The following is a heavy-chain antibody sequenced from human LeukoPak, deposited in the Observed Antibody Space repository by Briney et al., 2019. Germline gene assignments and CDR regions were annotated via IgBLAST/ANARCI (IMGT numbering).Heavy chain of an antibody. D-gene: IGHD2-15*01. CDR3: ARKRCSGGSCYPRRDWFDP. J-gene: IGHJ5*02. CDR1: GYSFTSYW. V-gene: IGHV5-51*01. Sequence: GEPLKISCKGSGYSFTSYWIGWVRQMPGKGLEWMGIIYPGDSDTRYSPSFQGQVTISADKSISTAYLQWSSLKASDTAMYYCARKRCSGGSCYPRRDWFDPWGQGTLVTVSS. CDR2: IYPGDSDT.